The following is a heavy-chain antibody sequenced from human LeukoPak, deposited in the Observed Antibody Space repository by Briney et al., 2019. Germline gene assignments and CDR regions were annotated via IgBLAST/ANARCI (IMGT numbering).Heavy chain of an antibody. CDR2: MNSDGSST. CDR1: GFTFSNYW. Sequence: GGSLRLSCAASGFTFSNYWMHWVRQAPGKGLVWVSRMNSDGSSTTYADSVKGRFTISRDNAKNTLYLQMSSLRAEDTAVYYCARGRRRIAAPGATPPAPYFDFWGQGTLVTVSS. D-gene: IGHD6-13*01. J-gene: IGHJ4*02. CDR3: ARGRRRIAAPGATPPAPYFDF. V-gene: IGHV3-74*01.